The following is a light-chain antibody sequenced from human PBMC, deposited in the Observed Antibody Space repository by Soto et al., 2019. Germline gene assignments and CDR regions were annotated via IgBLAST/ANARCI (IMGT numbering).Light chain of an antibody. Sequence: EVVLTQSPGTLSLSPGERATLSCRASQSVSSSYLAWYQQKPGQAPRLLIYDASRRATGIPDRFSGSASGSDFNLTIIRLEPEDFAVYYCQQYGRSPGLFAFGPGTKVDIK. CDR1: QSVSSSY. CDR3: QQYGRSPGLFA. J-gene: IGKJ3*01. V-gene: IGKV3-20*01. CDR2: DAS.